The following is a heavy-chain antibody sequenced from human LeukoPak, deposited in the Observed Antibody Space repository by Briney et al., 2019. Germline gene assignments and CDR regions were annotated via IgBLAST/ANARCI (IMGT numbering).Heavy chain of an antibody. V-gene: IGHV3-21*06. CDR3: VRERFHGSGAPKFDF. CDR2: ISGSGSYI. J-gene: IGHJ4*02. D-gene: IGHD3-10*01. CDR1: GFTFSDYS. Sequence: GGSLRLSCAASGFTFSDYSMNWVRQTPRKGLECVSCISGSGSYIYYADSLRGRFTISRDNAKNSLILQVNSLRAEDTAVYYCVRERFHGSGAPKFDFWGQGTLVTVSS.